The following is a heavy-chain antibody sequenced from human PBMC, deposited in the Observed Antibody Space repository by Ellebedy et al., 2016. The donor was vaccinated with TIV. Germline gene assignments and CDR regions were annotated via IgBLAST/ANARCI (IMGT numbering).Heavy chain of an antibody. V-gene: IGHV1-69*04. J-gene: IGHJ6*02. CDR1: GGTFSSYA. Sequence: AASVKVSCKASGGTFSSYAISWVRQAPGQGLEWMGRIIPILGIANYAQKFQGRVTITADKSTSTAYMELSSLRSEDTAVYYCASQIRIVGATWGKGYYGMDVWGQGTTVTVSS. CDR2: IIPILGIA. D-gene: IGHD1-26*01. CDR3: ASQIRIVGATWGKGYYGMDV.